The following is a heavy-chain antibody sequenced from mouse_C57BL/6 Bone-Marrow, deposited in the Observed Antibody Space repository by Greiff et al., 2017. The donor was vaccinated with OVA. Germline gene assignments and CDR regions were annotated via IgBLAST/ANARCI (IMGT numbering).Heavy chain of an antibody. CDR1: GFNIKDDY. D-gene: IGHD1-1*01. V-gene: IGHV14-4*01. CDR3: TTGDYGSSPWFAY. J-gene: IGHJ3*01. Sequence: VQLKESGAELVRPGASVKLSCTASGFNIKDDYMHWVKQRPEQGLEWIGWIDPENGDTEYASKFQGKATITADTSSNTAYLQLSSLTSEDTAVYYCTTGDYGSSPWFAYWGQGTLVTVSA. CDR2: IDPENGDT.